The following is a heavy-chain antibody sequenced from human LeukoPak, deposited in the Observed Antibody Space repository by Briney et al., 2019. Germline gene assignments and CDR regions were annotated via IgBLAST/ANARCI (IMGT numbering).Heavy chain of an antibody. D-gene: IGHD6-19*01. J-gene: IGHJ4*02. CDR3: ARALPGSGSGWPFDY. CDR1: GFTFSTYW. CDR2: IHPDGSVT. V-gene: IGHV3-74*01. Sequence: GGSLRLSCAASGFTFSTYWMHWVPLPPGKGLVWVSRIHPDGSVTTYGDSVKGRFTISRDNAKNTLYLEMNSLRAEDTAVYYCARALPGSGSGWPFDYWGQGTPVTDSS.